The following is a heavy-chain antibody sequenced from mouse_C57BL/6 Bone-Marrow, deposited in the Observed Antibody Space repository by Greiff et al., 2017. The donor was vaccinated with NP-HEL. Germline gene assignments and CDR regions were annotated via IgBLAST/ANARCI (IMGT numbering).Heavy chain of an antibody. V-gene: IGHV5-16*01. Sequence: EVQRVESEGGLVQPGSSMKLSCTASGFTFSDYYMAWVRQVPEKGLEWVANINYDGSSTYYLDSLKSRFIISRDNAKNILYLQMSSLKSEDTATYYCAREGICGSSYWYFDVWGTGTTVTVSS. CDR1: GFTFSDYY. J-gene: IGHJ1*03. CDR3: AREGICGSSYWYFDV. D-gene: IGHD1-1*01. CDR2: INYDGSST.